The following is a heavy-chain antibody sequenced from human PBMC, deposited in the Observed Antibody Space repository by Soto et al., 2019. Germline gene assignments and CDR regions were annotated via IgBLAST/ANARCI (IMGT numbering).Heavy chain of an antibody. V-gene: IGHV1-18*01. CDR1: GYTFTSYG. CDR2: ISAYNGNT. J-gene: IGHJ6*02. CDR3: ARDYTEWQVKDGYYCGKDV. D-gene: IGHD6-19*01. Sequence: GASVKVSCKASGYTFTSYGISWVRQAPGQGLEWMGWISAYNGNTNYAQKLQGRVTMTTDTSTSTAYMELRSLRSEDTAVYYCARDYTEWQVKDGYYCGKDVWGQGTTVTVSS.